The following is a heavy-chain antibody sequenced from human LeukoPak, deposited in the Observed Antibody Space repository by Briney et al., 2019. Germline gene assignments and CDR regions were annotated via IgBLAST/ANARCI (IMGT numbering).Heavy chain of an antibody. CDR1: GGSINSSSYY. V-gene: IGHV4-39*01. J-gene: IGHJ6*02. CDR3: ARVLTDSSGYYLDYYYYGMDV. CDR2: IYYSGST. D-gene: IGHD3-22*01. Sequence: SETLSLTCTVSGGSINSSSYYWDWIRQPPGKGLEWIGNIYYSGSTYYNPSLKSRVTISVDTSKNQFSLNLSSVTAADTAVYYCARVLTDSSGYYLDYYYYGMDVWGQGTTVTVSS.